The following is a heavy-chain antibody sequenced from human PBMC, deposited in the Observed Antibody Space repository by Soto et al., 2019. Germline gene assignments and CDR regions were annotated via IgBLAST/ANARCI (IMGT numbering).Heavy chain of an antibody. V-gene: IGHV4-4*02. D-gene: IGHD4-17*01. CDR1: GGSISSSNW. CDR2: IYHSGST. Sequence: SETLSLTCAVSGGSISSSNWRSWVRQPPGKGLEWIGEIYHSGSTNYNPSLKSRVTISVDKSKNQFSLKLSSVTAADTAVYYCARVWTTVTNWFDPWGQGTLVTVSS. J-gene: IGHJ5*02. CDR3: ARVWTTVTNWFDP.